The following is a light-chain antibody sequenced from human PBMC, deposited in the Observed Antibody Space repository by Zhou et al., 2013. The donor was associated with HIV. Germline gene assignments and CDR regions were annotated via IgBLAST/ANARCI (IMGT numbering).Light chain of an antibody. CDR1: SSDVGGYNY. CDR2: EVN. Sequence: QSALTQPPSASGTPGQSVTISCTGTSSDVGGYNYVAWYQHHPGKAPKIMIYEVNKRPSGIPDRFSGSKSGTSATLGITGLQTGDEADYYCGTWDSSLSAVVFGGGTKLTVL. CDR3: GTWDSSLSAVV. J-gene: IGLJ2*01. V-gene: IGLV2-8*01.